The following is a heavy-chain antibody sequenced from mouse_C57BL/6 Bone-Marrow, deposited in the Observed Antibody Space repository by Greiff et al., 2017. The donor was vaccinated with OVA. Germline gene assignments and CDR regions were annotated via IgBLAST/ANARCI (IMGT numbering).Heavy chain of an antibody. Sequence: QVHVKQSGPGLVQPSQSLSITCTVSGFSLTSYGVHWVRQSPGKGLEWLGVIWRGGSTDYNAAFMSRLSITKDNSKSQVFFKMNSLQADDTAIYYCAKKEGGYSLYAMDYWGQGTSVTVSS. CDR3: AKKEGGYSLYAMDY. CDR2: IWRGGST. CDR1: GFSLTSYG. D-gene: IGHD2-3*01. J-gene: IGHJ4*01. V-gene: IGHV2-5*01.